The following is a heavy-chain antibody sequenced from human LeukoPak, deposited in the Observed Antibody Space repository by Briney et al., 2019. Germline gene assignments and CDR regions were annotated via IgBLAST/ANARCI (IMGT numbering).Heavy chain of an antibody. CDR2: IYSSGDT. CDR3: SRPGPCGVANFDY. V-gene: IGHV4-39*01. J-gene: IGHJ4*02. CDR1: GGSISNSIYY. Sequence: PSETLSVTCTVSGGSISNSIYYWGWIRQPPGKGLEWIGSIYSSGDTYYNPSLKSRVTISVATSKNQFSLKLSSVTAAYTGVKFCSRPGPCGVANFDYWGQGTLVTVSS. D-gene: IGHD3-10*01.